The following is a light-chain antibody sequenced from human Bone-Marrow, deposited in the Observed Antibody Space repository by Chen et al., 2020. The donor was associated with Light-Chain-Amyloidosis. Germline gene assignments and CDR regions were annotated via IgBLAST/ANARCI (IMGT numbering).Light chain of an antibody. CDR3: QAADSSGTYEGR. Sequence: SYELTQPPSVSVSPGQTARITCSGDDLPTKYAYWYQQKPGQAPVLVIHRDTERPSGISERFSGSSAVTTATLTISGVQAEDEADYHCQAADSSGTYEGRFGGGTKLTVL. CDR1: DLPTKY. V-gene: IGLV3-25*03. CDR2: RDT. J-gene: IGLJ2*01.